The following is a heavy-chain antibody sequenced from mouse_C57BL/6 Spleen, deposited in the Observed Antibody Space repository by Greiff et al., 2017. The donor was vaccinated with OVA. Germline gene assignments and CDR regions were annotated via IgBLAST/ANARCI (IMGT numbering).Heavy chain of an antibody. CDR3: ARGDLRLGRAYYFDY. CDR1: GYSFTDYN. D-gene: IGHD4-1*01. J-gene: IGHJ2*01. V-gene: IGHV1-39*01. Sequence: VQLKESGPELVKPGASVKISCKASGYSFTDYNMNWVKQSNGKSLEWIGVINPNYGTTSYNQKFKGKATLTVDQSSSTAYMQLNSLTSEDSAVYYCARGDLRLGRAYYFDYWGQGTTLTVSS. CDR2: INPNYGTT.